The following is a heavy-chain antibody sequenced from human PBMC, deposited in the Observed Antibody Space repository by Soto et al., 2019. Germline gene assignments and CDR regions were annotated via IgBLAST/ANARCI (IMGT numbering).Heavy chain of an antibody. CDR1: GGTFNSYT. D-gene: IGHD2-8*01. Sequence: GASVKVSCKASGGTFNSYTISWVRQAPGQGLEWMGRIIPILGIANYAQKFQGRVTITADKSTSTAYMELSSLRSEDTAVYYCAGKLDCTNGVCYGSYYYYMDVWGKGTTVTVSS. J-gene: IGHJ6*03. CDR3: AGKLDCTNGVCYGSYYYYMDV. V-gene: IGHV1-69*02. CDR2: IIPILGIA.